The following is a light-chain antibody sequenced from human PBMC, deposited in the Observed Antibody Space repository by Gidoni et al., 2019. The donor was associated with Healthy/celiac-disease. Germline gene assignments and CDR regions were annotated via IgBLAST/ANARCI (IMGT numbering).Light chain of an antibody. CDR2: GAS. V-gene: IGKV3-15*01. J-gene: IGKJ5*01. Sequence: EIVMTQSPATLSVSPGERASLSCRASQCVSSNLAWYQQKPVQAPRLLIYGASTRATVIPARFSGSGSGTEFTLTISSLQSEDFAVYYCQQYNNWPITCGQGTRLEIK. CDR1: QCVSSN. CDR3: QQYNNWPIT.